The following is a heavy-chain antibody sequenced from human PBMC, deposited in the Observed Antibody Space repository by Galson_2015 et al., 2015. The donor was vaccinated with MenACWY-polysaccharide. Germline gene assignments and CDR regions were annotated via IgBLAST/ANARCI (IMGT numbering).Heavy chain of an antibody. CDR2: MHPNRGNT. J-gene: IGHJ4*02. V-gene: IGHV1-8*01. Sequence: SVKVSCKASGYTFTSYHINWVRQATGPGLEWMGWMHPNRGNTGYAQKFQGRVTMTRDTSISTAYMELSSLRSEDTAVYYCARSLTTGTLRLDVWGQGTLVTVSS. CDR3: ARSLTTGTLRLDV. D-gene: IGHD1-1*01. CDR1: GYTFTSYH.